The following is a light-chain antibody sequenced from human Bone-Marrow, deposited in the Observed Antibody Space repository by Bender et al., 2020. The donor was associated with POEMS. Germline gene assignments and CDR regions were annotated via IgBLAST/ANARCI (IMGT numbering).Light chain of an antibody. Sequence: QSVLTQPPSASGTPGQRVTISCSGGSSNIGAHAVNWYQHLPGTAPKLLIYSSHRRPSEVPDRFSGSRSGTSASLAISGLQSEDEAEYFCQSYDSRVSGWVFGGGTKLAVL. J-gene: IGLJ3*02. CDR3: QSYDSRVSGWV. CDR1: SSNIGAHA. CDR2: SSH. V-gene: IGLV1-44*01.